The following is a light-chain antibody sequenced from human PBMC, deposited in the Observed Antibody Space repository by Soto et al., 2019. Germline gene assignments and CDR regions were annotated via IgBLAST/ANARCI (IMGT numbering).Light chain of an antibody. CDR1: QDIRRE. J-gene: IGKJ1*01. V-gene: IGKV1-6*01. CDR2: GSS. CDR3: LQDSGYPRT. Sequence: AIPMTQSPSSLSASVGDRVTITCRASQDIRRELGWYQQRPGRAPKLLIYGSSTLQDGVPSRFSGSGSGTDFTLTISSLPPEDFATYYCLQDSGYPRTFGQGTKVEI.